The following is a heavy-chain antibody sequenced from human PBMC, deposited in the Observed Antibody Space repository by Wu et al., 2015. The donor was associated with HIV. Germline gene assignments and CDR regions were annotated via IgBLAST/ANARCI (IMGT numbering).Heavy chain of an antibody. V-gene: IGHV1-18*01. Sequence: QVQLVQSGAEVKKPGASVKVACKSSGYIFTDYGINWVRQAPGEGLEWMGWISARNGNTKSGQKFKGRLTLTTDAASSTAYMELKSLRSDDTAVYFCARGHYYDSSSSPMYWGPGTRVTVSS. CDR3: ARGHYYDSSSSPMY. CDR1: GYIFTDYG. J-gene: IGHJ4*02. D-gene: IGHD3-22*01. CDR2: ISARNGNT.